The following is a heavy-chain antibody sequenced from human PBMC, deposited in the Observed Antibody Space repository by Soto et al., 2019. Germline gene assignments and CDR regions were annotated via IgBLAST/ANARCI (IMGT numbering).Heavy chain of an antibody. CDR2: ISAHNGNT. CDR1: GYAFTTYG. V-gene: IGHV1-18*01. CDR3: ARGRYVDY. D-gene: IGHD3-16*01. Sequence: QVNLVQSGAEVKKPGASVKVSCKGSGYAFTTYGITWVRQAPGQGLEWMGWISAHNGNTNYALKLQGRVTVTRDTSTSTGDXXLXXXXXXXXXXXXXARGRYVDYWGQGALVTVSS. J-gene: IGHJ4*02.